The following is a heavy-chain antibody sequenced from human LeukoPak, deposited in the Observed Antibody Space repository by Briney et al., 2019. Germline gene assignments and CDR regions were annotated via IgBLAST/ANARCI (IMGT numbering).Heavy chain of an antibody. V-gene: IGHV3-48*04. J-gene: IGHJ4*02. Sequence: GGSLRLSCAASGFTLSSYSMNWVRQAPGKGLGWVSYSSSSSSTIYYADSVKGRFTISRDNAKNSLYLQMNSLRAEDTAVYYCARGGYSSSWLDYWGQGTLVTVSS. CDR3: ARGGYSSSWLDY. D-gene: IGHD6-13*01. CDR2: SSSSSSTI. CDR1: GFTLSSYS.